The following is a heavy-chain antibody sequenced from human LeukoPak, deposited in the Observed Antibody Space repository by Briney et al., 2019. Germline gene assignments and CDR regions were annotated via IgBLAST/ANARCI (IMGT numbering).Heavy chain of an antibody. CDR2: IYYSGST. CDR3: AREGKLIAAATLDY. V-gene: IGHV4-30-4*01. Sequence: SQTLSLTCTVFGGSISSGDYYWSWIRQPPGKGLEWIGYIYYSGSTYYNPSLKSRVTISVDTSKNQFSLKLSSVTAADTAVYYCAREGKLIAAATLDYWGQGTLVTVSS. J-gene: IGHJ4*02. CDR1: GGSISSGDYY. D-gene: IGHD6-13*01.